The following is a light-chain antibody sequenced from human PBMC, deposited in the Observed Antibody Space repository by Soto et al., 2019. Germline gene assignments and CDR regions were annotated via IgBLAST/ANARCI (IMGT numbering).Light chain of an antibody. CDR2: GAS. Sequence: VFTQSPDTLSLSPGGIATLSCMAGQSVSSTFLNWYQQKPCQAPRLLIYGASNRATGTPDRFSGSGSGTDLTLTTSRLEPEDFAVYYCQQYDNLSWTLGQGTTVDI. J-gene: IGKJ1*01. CDR1: QSVSSTF. V-gene: IGKV3-20*01. CDR3: QQYDNLSWT.